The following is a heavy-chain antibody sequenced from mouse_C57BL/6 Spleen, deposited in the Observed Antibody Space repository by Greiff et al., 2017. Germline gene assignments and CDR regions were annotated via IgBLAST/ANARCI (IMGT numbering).Heavy chain of an antibody. D-gene: IGHD1-1*01. Sequence: VQLQQSGPGLVQPSQSLSITCTVSGFSLTSYGVHWVRQSPGKGLEWLGVIWRGGSTDYNAAFMSRLSITKDNSKSQVFFKMNSLQADDTAIYYCAKNKHYYGSSYWYFDVWGTGTTVTVSS. V-gene: IGHV2-5*01. CDR2: IWRGGST. CDR3: AKNKHYYGSSYWYFDV. CDR1: GFSLTSYG. J-gene: IGHJ1*03.